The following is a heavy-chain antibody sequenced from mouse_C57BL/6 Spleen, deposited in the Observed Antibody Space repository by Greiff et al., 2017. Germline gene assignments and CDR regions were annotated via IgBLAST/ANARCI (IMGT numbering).Heavy chain of an antibody. D-gene: IGHD2-4*01. CDR2: IWSGGST. V-gene: IGHV2-2*01. Sequence: VQLQQSGPGLVQPSQSLSITCTVSGFSLTSYGVHWVRQSPGKGLEWLGVIWSGGSTDYNAAFISRLSISKDNSKSQVFFKMNSLQADDTAIYYCARNGNDYDLYAMDYWGQGTSVTVSS. J-gene: IGHJ4*01. CDR1: GFSLTSYG. CDR3: ARNGNDYDLYAMDY.